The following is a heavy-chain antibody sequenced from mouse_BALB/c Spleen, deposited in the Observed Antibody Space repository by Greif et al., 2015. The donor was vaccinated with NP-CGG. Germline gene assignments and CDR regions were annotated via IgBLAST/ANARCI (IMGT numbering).Heavy chain of an antibody. CDR3: AREYKRFPDY. V-gene: IGHV2-9*02. CDR1: GFSLTSYG. CDR2: IWAGGST. J-gene: IGHJ2*01. Sequence: VQRVESGPGLVAPSQSLSITCTVSGFSLTSYGVHWVRQPPGKGLEWLGVIWAGGSTNYNSALMSRLSISKDNSKSQVFLKMNSLQTDDTAMYYCAREYKRFPDYWGQGTTLTVSS.